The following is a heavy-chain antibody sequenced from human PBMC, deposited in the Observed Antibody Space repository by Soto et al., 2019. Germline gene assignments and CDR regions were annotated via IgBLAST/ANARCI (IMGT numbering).Heavy chain of an antibody. V-gene: IGHV3-33*01. CDR1: GFTFSSYG. Sequence: GGSLRLSCAASGFTFSSYGMHWVRQAPGKGLEWVAVIWYDGSNKYYADSVKGRFTISRDNSKNTLYLQMNSLRAEDTAVYYCARDFWAGTTGYYYYGMDVWGQGTTVTVS. J-gene: IGHJ6*02. D-gene: IGHD1-7*01. CDR2: IWYDGSNK. CDR3: ARDFWAGTTGYYYYGMDV.